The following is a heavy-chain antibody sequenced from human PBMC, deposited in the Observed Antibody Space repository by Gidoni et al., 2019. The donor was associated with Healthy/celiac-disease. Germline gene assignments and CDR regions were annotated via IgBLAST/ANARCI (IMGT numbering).Heavy chain of an antibody. CDR2: ISYDGSNK. CDR3: AKDVGRGYRVYYFDY. J-gene: IGHJ4*02. D-gene: IGHD3-22*01. Sequence: QVPLVESGGGVLQPGRSLRLSCAASGFTSSRYGMHWVRQAPGKGLEWVAVISYDGSNKYYADSVKGRFTISRDNSKNTLYLQMNSLRAEDTAVYYCAKDVGRGYRVYYFDYWGQGTLVTVSS. CDR1: GFTSSRYG. V-gene: IGHV3-30*18.